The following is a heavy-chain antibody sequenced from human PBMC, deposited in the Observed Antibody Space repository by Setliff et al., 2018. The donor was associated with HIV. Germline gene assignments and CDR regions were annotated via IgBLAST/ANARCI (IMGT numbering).Heavy chain of an antibody. CDR1: GGSISSCCDY. CDR2: LLYTGSA. V-gene: IGHV4-39*07. J-gene: IGHJ4*02. CDR3: ARTMWEKYFDF. D-gene: IGHD1-26*01. Sequence: NPSETLSLTCTVSGGSISSCCDYWGWVRQAPGKGLEWLGSLLYTGSAYNNPSLKSRVTISSDTSRNQFSLKLSYVTAADTAVYYCARTMWEKYFDFWGQGALVTVSS.